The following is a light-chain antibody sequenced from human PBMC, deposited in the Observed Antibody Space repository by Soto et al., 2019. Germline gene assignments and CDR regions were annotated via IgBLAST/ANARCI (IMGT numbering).Light chain of an antibody. CDR1: QPIRSW. J-gene: IGKJ1*01. CDR2: AAS. V-gene: IGKV1-12*01. Sequence: DLQMTQSPSSVSASVGDRVTITCRASQPIRSWLAWYQQTPGRAPKLLIYAASSLQSGVPSRFSGSGSGTDFTLTISSLQPEDFATYYCQQANSFPRTFGQGTKVEIK. CDR3: QQANSFPRT.